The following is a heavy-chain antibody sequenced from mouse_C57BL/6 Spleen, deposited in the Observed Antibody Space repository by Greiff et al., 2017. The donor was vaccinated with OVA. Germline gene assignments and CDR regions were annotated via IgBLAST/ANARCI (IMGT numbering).Heavy chain of an antibody. Sequence: QVQLQQSGAELVRPGTSVKMSCKASGYTFTNYWIGWAKQRPGHGLEWIGDIYPGGGYTNSNEKFKGKATLTADKSSSTAYMQFSSLTSEDSAIYYCAREGSYGSRSYWYFDVWGTGTTVTVSS. CDR1: GYTFTNYW. CDR2: IYPGGGYT. J-gene: IGHJ1*03. D-gene: IGHD1-1*01. V-gene: IGHV1-63*01. CDR3: AREGSYGSRSYWYFDV.